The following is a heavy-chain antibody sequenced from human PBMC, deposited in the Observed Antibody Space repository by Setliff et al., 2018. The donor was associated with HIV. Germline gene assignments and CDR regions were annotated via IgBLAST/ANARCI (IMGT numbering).Heavy chain of an antibody. CDR1: GFAFDNYC. CDR2: ISGGGGST. CDR3: AREWAVAGRGGAFDI. V-gene: IGHV3-23*01. Sequence: GGSLRLSCAASGFAFDNYCMTWVRQAPGKGLEWVSTISGGGGSTYYADSVKGRFTISRDNSKNTLYLQMNSLRAEDTAVYYCAREWAVAGRGGAFDIWGQGTMVTVSS. J-gene: IGHJ3*02. D-gene: IGHD6-19*01.